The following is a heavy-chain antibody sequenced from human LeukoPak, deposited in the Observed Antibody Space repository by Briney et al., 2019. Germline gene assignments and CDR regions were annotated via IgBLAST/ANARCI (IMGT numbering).Heavy chain of an antibody. CDR3: VRQAVSGDSGIAY. Sequence: GGSLRLSCAASGFTFSNYWMHWVRQAPGKGPEWVSRINPDGSSSNYADSVKGRFTMSRDNAKSMVYLQMDGLRAEDTAVFSCVRQAVSGDSGIAYWGRGVLVTVSS. CDR2: INPDGSSS. CDR1: GFTFSNYW. J-gene: IGHJ4*02. V-gene: IGHV3-74*01. D-gene: IGHD4-17*01.